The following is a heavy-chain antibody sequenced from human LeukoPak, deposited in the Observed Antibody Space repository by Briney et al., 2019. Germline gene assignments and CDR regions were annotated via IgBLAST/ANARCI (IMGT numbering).Heavy chain of an antibody. CDR3: ARGRSIAAAGTPSYYYYGMDV. V-gene: IGHV3-7*01. Sequence: GGSLRLSCTASGFTFSNFWMGWVRQAPGKGLEWVANIKQDETEKFYLGSVKGRFTISRDNAKNSLYLQMNSLRAEDTAVYYCARGRSIAAAGTPSYYYYGMDVWGQGTTVTVSS. J-gene: IGHJ6*02. CDR1: GFTFSNFW. D-gene: IGHD6-13*01. CDR2: IKQDETEK.